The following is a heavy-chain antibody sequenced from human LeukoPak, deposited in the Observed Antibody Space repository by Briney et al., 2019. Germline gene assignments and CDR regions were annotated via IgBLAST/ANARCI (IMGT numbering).Heavy chain of an antibody. CDR1: GYTLTDNH. Sequence: ASVKVSCKTSGYTLTDNHLHWVRQAPGQGPEWMGWIDPNSGVTNFAQNFQGRLTMTRDTSINTAYMELSRLTSDDTAVYYCARELGINAFDVWGQGTMVTVSS. CDR3: ARELGINAFDV. V-gene: IGHV1-2*02. J-gene: IGHJ3*01. D-gene: IGHD3-16*01. CDR2: IDPNSGVT.